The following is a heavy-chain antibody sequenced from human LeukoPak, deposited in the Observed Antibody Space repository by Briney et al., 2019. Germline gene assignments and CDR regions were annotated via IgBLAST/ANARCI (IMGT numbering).Heavy chain of an antibody. Sequence: ASVKVSCKASGYTFTGYYMHWVRQAPGQGLEWMGWINPNSGGTNYAQKFQGRVTMTRDTSISTAYMELSRLRSDDTAGYYCARVGATNDAFDIWGQGTMVTVSS. D-gene: IGHD1-26*01. V-gene: IGHV1-2*02. CDR1: GYTFTGYY. CDR2: INPNSGGT. J-gene: IGHJ3*02. CDR3: ARVGATNDAFDI.